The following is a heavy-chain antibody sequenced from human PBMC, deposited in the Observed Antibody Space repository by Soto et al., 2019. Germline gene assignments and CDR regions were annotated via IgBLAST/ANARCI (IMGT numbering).Heavy chain of an antibody. J-gene: IGHJ3*02. Sequence: PSETLSLTCAVYGGSFSGYHWSWIRQPPGKGLEWIGEINHSGSTNYNPSLKSRVTISVDTSKNQFSLKLSSVTAADTAVYYCAREGVEMATITGAFDIWGQGTMVTVSS. CDR1: GGSFSGYH. V-gene: IGHV4-34*01. CDR3: AREGVEMATITGAFDI. D-gene: IGHD5-12*01. CDR2: INHSGST.